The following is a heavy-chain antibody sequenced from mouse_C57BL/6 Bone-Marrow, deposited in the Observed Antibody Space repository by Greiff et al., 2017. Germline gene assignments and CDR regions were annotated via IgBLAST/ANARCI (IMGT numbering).Heavy chain of an antibody. CDR1: GFSLTSYA. D-gene: IGHD2-4*01. CDR2: IWTGGGT. J-gene: IGHJ4*01. CDR3: ARNRYDYDDAMDY. V-gene: IGHV2-9-1*01. Sequence: QVQLKESGPGLVAPSQSLSITCTVSGFSLTSYAISWVRQPPGKGLEWLGVIWTGGGTNYNSALNSRLSISTDNSKSQVFLKMNSLQTYDTARYYGARNRYDYDDAMDYWGQGTSVTVSS.